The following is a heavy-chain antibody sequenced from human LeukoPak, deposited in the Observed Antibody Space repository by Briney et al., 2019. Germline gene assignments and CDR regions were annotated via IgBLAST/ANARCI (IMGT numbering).Heavy chain of an antibody. Sequence: GGSLRLFCAASGFTVSSNYMSWVRQAPGKGLEWVSVIYSGGSTYYADSVKGRFTISRDNSKNTLYLQMNSLRAEDTAVYYCAKVRQSNYYFYYGMDVWGQGTTVTVSS. J-gene: IGHJ6*02. CDR2: IYSGGST. CDR3: AKVRQSNYYFYYGMDV. V-gene: IGHV3-53*01. D-gene: IGHD3-10*01. CDR1: GFTVSSNY.